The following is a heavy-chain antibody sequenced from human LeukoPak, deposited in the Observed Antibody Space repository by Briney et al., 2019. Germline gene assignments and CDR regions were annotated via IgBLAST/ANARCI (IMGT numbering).Heavy chain of an antibody. Sequence: PGGSLRLSCAASGFTLSSYWIHWVRQAPGEGLAWFSPINPDGSRTDYAVSVKGSFTIPRDNSKNTLYLQMNSLRAEDTAVYYCASGSNSGSYYGYWGQGTLVTVSS. J-gene: IGHJ4*02. CDR3: ASGSNSGSYYGY. CDR2: INPDGSRT. CDR1: GFTLSSYW. D-gene: IGHD1-26*01. V-gene: IGHV3-74*01.